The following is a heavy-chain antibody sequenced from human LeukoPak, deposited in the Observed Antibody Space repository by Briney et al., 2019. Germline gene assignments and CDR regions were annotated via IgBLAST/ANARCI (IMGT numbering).Heavy chain of an antibody. CDR1: GFTFSSSD. CDR3: ARDVSYHGMDV. V-gene: IGHV3-48*03. D-gene: IGHD5/OR15-5a*01. Sequence: GGSLRLSCVASGFTFSSSDMNWVRQAPGKGLEWVSYISSSGSIIYYADSVKGRFIISRDNAKNSLYLHMSSLRAEDTAVYYCARDVSYHGMDVWGQGATVTVSS. CDR2: ISSSGSII. J-gene: IGHJ6*02.